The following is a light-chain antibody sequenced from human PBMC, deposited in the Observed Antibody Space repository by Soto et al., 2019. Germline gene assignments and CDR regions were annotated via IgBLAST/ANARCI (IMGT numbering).Light chain of an antibody. CDR3: HQYNNFMYT. V-gene: IGKV3-15*01. CDR1: QSVSSN. Sequence: EIVMTQSPATLSVSPGERASLSCRASQSVSSNLAWYQHKPGQASRLLIFGASTRATGIPARFSGSGSGTEFTLTISSLQSEDSAIYFCHQYNNFMYTFGQGTKVDIK. J-gene: IGKJ2*01. CDR2: GAS.